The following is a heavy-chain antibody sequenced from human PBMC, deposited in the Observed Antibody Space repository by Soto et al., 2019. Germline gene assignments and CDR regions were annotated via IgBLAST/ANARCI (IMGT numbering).Heavy chain of an antibody. CDR3: AKDQGSGWYEIDY. CDR1: GFTFSNYA. CDR2: ISGSGGST. V-gene: IGHV3-23*01. Sequence: EVQLLESGGGLVQPGGSLRLSCAASGFTFSNYAVTWDRQAPGKGLEWVSTISGSGGSTYYADSVKGRFTISRDNSKNTLYLQMNSLRAEDTAVYYCAKDQGSGWYEIDYWGQGTLVTVSS. J-gene: IGHJ4*02. D-gene: IGHD6-13*01.